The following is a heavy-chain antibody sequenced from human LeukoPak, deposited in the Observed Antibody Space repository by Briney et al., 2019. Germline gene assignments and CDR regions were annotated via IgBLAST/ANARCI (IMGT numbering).Heavy chain of an antibody. V-gene: IGHV3-64*01. J-gene: IGHJ4*02. CDR1: GFNFRAYG. CDR2: ISADGGTT. Sequence: PGGSLRLSSAASGFNFRAYGMHWVRQAPGQGLEYVAAISADGGTTWHSNSVNGRFTISRDTSKNTLYLQMGRLKTEDTALYYCARGRGGHPFESCAQGILVTVSS. D-gene: IGHD3-10*01. CDR3: ARGRGGHPFES.